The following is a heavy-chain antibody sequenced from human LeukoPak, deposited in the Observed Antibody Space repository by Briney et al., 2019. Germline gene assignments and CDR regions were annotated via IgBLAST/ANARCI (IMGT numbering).Heavy chain of an antibody. CDR2: IHSDGTT. CDR1: GGSITGYH. J-gene: IGHJ4*02. V-gene: IGHV4-4*09. CDR3: ARHGLRAGGYCSDTSCYTFDS. Sequence: TSETLSLTCTVSGGSITGYHWSWIRQSPGTGLEWIGYIHSDGTTNQSPSLRSRVTMSLDTSKSQFSLRLSSVTAADTALYYCARHGLRAGGYCSDTSCYTFDSWGQGTVVTVSA. D-gene: IGHD2-2*02.